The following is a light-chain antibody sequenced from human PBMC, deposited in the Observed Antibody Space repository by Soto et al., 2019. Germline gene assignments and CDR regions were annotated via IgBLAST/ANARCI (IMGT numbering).Light chain of an antibody. Sequence: SALSQTRSGPGAPGQSATISCTVTANDVGGHNYVSWYQQHPGEAPKLLIYDVTERPSGVPDRFSGSKSGNTASLTISGLQAEDEADYYCYSYAGTYTFVFGTGTKVTVL. CDR2: DVT. CDR3: YSYAGTYTFV. V-gene: IGLV2-11*01. J-gene: IGLJ1*01. CDR1: ANDVGGHNY.